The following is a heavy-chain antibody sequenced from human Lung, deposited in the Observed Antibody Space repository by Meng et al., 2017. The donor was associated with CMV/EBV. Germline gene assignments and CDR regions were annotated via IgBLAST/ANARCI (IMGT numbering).Heavy chain of an antibody. Sequence: ESLKISCAASGFTFSSYWMHWVRQAPGKGLVWVSRINSDGSSTSYADSVKGRFTISRDNAKNTLYLQMNSLRAEDTAVYYCARGGSSWGGKYYYYGMDVWGQGTTVTVSS. CDR1: GFTFSSYW. CDR3: ARGGSSWGGKYYYYGMDV. J-gene: IGHJ6*02. V-gene: IGHV3-74*01. D-gene: IGHD6-13*01. CDR2: INSDGSST.